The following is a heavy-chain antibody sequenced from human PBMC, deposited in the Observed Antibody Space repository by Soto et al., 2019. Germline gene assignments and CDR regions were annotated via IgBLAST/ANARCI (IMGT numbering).Heavy chain of an antibody. Sequence: HGGSLRLSCAAAGFTFSSYGMHWVRQAPGKGLEWVAVISYDGSNKYYADSVKGRFTISRDNSKNTLYLQMNSLRAEDTAVYYCARDPHGSGSQPTPVYYYYGMDVWGQGTTVTVSS. CDR3: ARDPHGSGSQPTPVYYYYGMDV. J-gene: IGHJ6*02. CDR1: GFTFSSYG. CDR2: ISYDGSNK. V-gene: IGHV3-30*03. D-gene: IGHD3-10*01.